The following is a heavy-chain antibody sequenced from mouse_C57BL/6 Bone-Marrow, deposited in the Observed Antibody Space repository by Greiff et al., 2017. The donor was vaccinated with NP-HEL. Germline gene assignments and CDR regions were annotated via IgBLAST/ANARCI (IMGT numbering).Heavy chain of an antibody. CDR2: IYPRSGNT. CDR1: GYTFTSYG. V-gene: IGHV1-81*01. D-gene: IGHD2-12*01. CDR3: ARSSYDVAYWYFDV. Sequence: QVQLQQSGAELARPGASVKLSCKASGYTFTSYGISWVKQRTGQGLEWIGEIYPRSGNTYYNEKFKGKATLTADKSSSTAYMELRSLTSEDSAVYFCARSSYDVAYWYFDVWGTGTTVTVSS. J-gene: IGHJ1*03.